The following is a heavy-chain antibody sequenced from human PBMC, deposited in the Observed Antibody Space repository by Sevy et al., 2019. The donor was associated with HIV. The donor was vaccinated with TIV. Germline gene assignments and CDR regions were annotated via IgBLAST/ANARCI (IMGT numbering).Heavy chain of an antibody. D-gene: IGHD2-15*01. J-gene: IGHJ6*02. V-gene: IGHV1-69*13. CDR1: GGTFSSYA. CDR2: IIPIFGTA. CDR3: ARDQARYCSGGSCYSVRFDYYYGMDV. Sequence: ASVKVSCKASGGTFSSYAISWVRQAPGQGLEWMGGIIPIFGTANYAQKFQGRVTITADESTSTAYMELSSLRSEDTAVYYCARDQARYCSGGSCYSVRFDYYYGMDVWGQGTTVTVSS.